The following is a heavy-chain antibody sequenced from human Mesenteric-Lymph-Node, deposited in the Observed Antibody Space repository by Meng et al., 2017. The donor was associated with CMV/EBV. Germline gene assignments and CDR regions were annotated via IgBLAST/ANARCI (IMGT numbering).Heavy chain of an antibody. CDR3: AREVDIVATNNNWFDP. D-gene: IGHD5-12*01. V-gene: IGHV1-2*06. Sequence: SGYTFTGYYRHGVRQAPGQGLEWMGRINPNSGGTNYAQKFQGRVTMTRDTSISTAYMELSRLRSDDTAVYYCAREVDIVATNNNWFDPWGQGTLVTVSS. CDR2: INPNSGGT. J-gene: IGHJ5*02. CDR1: GYTFTGYY.